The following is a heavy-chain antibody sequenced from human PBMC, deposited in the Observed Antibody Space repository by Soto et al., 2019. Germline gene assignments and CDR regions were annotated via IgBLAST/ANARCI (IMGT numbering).Heavy chain of an antibody. Sequence: ASVKVSCKASGYTFTSYGISLVRQAPGQGLEWMGWISAHXXDXXXXXKXXGRVTTTTDTSTSTAYMELRSLRFDDTAVYYCARDGGAIAVAGTGDYWGQGTLVTVSS. D-gene: IGHD6-19*01. CDR3: ARDGGAIAVAGTGDY. CDR1: GYTFTSYG. J-gene: IGHJ4*02. CDR2: ISAHXXDX. V-gene: IGHV1-18*04.